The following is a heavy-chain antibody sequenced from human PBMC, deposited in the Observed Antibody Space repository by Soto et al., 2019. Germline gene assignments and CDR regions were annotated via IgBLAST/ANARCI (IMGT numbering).Heavy chain of an antibody. CDR1: GGTFSSYA. CDR3: ARGNSGWSHDY. D-gene: IGHD6-19*01. Sequence: GASVKVSCMSSGGTFSSYAISWVRQAPGQGLEWMGWINPNSGGTNYAQKFQGWVTMTRDTSISTAYMELSRLRSDDTAVYYCARGNSGWSHDYWGQGTLVTVSS. J-gene: IGHJ4*02. V-gene: IGHV1-2*04. CDR2: INPNSGGT.